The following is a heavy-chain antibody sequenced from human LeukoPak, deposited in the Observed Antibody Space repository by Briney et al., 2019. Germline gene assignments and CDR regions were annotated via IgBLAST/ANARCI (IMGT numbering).Heavy chain of an antibody. CDR3: ARVYHNCGGDCYPYFDY. Sequence: ASVKVSCKASGYTFTGYYMHWVRQAPGQGLEWMGWINPNSGGKNYAQKFQGRVTMASDTSISTAYMELSRLRSDDTAVYYCARVYHNCGGDCYPYFDYWGQGTLVTVSS. D-gene: IGHD2-21*01. CDR1: GYTFTGYY. CDR2: INPNSGGK. J-gene: IGHJ4*02. V-gene: IGHV1-2*02.